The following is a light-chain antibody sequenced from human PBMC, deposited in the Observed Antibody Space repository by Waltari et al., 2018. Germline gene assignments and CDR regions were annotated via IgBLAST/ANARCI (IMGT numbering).Light chain of an antibody. J-gene: IGLJ2*01. CDR2: QDG. Sequence: SYELTQPPSVSVSPGQTASITCFVDKLGDKYAYWYQQRPGQSPVVVIYQDGKRPSGIPGRFSGSNSGNTATLTISGTQAMDEADYYCQAWDSSTVVFGGGTKLTVL. CDR3: QAWDSSTVV. V-gene: IGLV3-1*01. CDR1: KLGDKY.